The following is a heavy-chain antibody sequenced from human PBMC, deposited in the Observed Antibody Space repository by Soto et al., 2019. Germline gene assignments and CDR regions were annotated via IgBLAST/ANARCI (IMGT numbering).Heavy chain of an antibody. CDR2: IYYSGST. CDR1: GGSISSSSYY. V-gene: IGHV4-39*01. CDR3: ARHSGSHYDFWSGYTNRNNWFDP. J-gene: IGHJ5*02. D-gene: IGHD3-3*01. Sequence: SETLSLTCTVSGGSISSSSYYWGWIRQPPGKGLEWIGSIYYSGSTYYNPSLKSRVTISVDTSKNQFSLKLGSVTAADTAVYYCARHSGSHYDFWSGYTNRNNWFDPWGQGTLVTVSS.